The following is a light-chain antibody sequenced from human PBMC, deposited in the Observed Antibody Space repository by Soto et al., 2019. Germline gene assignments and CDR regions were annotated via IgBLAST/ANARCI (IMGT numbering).Light chain of an antibody. CDR2: AAS. V-gene: IGKV1-39*01. Sequence: DIQMTQSPSSLSASVEDRVIITCRASQSISNHLNWYQQKPGKAPKLLIFAASSLQSGVPSRFSGSGSGTDFTLTISRLEPEDSAVYYCQQYGRTFGGGTKVDI. CDR3: QQYGRT. J-gene: IGKJ4*01. CDR1: QSISNH.